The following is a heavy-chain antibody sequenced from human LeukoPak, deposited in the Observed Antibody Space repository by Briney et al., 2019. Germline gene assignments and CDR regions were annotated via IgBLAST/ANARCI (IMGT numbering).Heavy chain of an antibody. D-gene: IGHD6-6*01. CDR3: ARVDSTSPHELDY. J-gene: IGHJ4*02. V-gene: IGHV1-24*01. CDR2: FDPEDGET. CDR1: GYTLTELS. Sequence: GASVKVSCKVSGYTLTELSMHWVRQAPGKGLEWMGGFDPEDGETIYAQKFQGRVTMTRDMSTNTVYMELSSLRSEDTAVYYCARVDSTSPHELDYWGQGTLVTVSS.